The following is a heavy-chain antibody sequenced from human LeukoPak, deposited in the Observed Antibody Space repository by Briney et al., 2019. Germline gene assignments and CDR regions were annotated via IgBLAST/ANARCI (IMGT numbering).Heavy chain of an antibody. D-gene: IGHD6-13*01. CDR2: IYYSGST. V-gene: IGHV4-31*03. CDR1: GGSISSGGYY. J-gene: IGHJ6*02. Sequence: SETLSLTCTVSGGSISSGGYYWSWIRQHPGKGLEWIGYIYYSGSTYYNPSLKSRVTISVDTSKNQFSLKLSSVTAADTAVYYCARGGSSSWDTFYYYYGMDVWGQGTTVTVSS. CDR3: ARGGSSSWDTFYYYYGMDV.